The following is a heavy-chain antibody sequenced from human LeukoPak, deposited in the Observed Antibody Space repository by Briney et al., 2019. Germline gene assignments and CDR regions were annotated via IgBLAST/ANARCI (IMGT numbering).Heavy chain of an antibody. CDR3: ARQITMDQYYFDY. Sequence: GASVKVSCTASGYTFTSYYMHWVRQAPGQGLEWMGIINPSGGSTSYAQKFQGRVTMTRDTSTSTVYMGLSSLRSEDTAVYYCARQITMDQYYFDYWGQGTLVTVSS. D-gene: IGHD3-10*01. V-gene: IGHV1-46*01. CDR1: GYTFTSYY. J-gene: IGHJ4*02. CDR2: INPSGGST.